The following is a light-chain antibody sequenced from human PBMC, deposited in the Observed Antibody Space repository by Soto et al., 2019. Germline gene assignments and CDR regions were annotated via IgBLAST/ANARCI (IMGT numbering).Light chain of an antibody. CDR1: QSVLYSSNNKNY. V-gene: IGKV4-1*01. J-gene: IGKJ4*01. CDR2: WAS. CDR3: QQYYSTPLT. Sequence: DIVMTQSPDSLAVSLGERATINCKSSQSVLYSSNNKNYLAWYQQKPGQPPTLLIYWASTRESGVPDPFSGSGSGTDFTLTISSLQAEDVAVYYCQQYYSTPLTFGGGTKVEIK.